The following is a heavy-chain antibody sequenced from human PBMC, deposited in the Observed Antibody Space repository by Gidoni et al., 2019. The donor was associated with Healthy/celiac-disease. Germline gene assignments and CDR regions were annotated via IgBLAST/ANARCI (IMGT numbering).Heavy chain of an antibody. Sequence: QVQLVESGGGVVQPGRSLRLSCAASGFTFSSYGMHWVRQAPGKGLEWVAVISYDGSNKYYADSVKGRFTISRDNSKNTLYLQMNSLRAEDTAVYYCAKAVVRGVITNWCQGTLVTVSS. CDR1: GFTFSSYG. CDR3: AKAVVRGVITN. D-gene: IGHD3-10*01. J-gene: IGHJ4*02. CDR2: ISYDGSNK. V-gene: IGHV3-30*18.